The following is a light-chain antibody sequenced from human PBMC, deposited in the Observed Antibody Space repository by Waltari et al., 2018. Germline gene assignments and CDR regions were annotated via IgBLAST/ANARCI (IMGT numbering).Light chain of an antibody. V-gene: IGLV2-11*01. CDR2: DVT. J-gene: IGLJ3*02. CDR3: CSYIGSSWV. Sequence: QSALTQSLSVSGSPGQSVTIPCTGTSPTVGASDYVSWYQLHPGKAPRLMIYDVTKRPSGVPDRFSGSKSGNTASLTVSGLQADDEGDYYCCSYIGSSWVFGGGTKLTVL. CDR1: SPTVGASDY.